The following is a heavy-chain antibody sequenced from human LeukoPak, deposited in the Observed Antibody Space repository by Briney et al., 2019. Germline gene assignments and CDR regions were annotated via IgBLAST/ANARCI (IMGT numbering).Heavy chain of an antibody. CDR1: GGSISSGGYY. J-gene: IGHJ6*02. D-gene: IGHD2-2*01. CDR2: IYYSGST. Sequence: SETLSLTCTVSGGSISSGGYYWSWIRQHPGKGLEWIGYIYYSGSTYYNPSLKGRVTISVDTSKNQFSLKLSSVTAADTAVYYCATNKPRYCSSTSCLYYYYYYGMDVWGQGTTVTVSS. V-gene: IGHV4-31*03. CDR3: ATNKPRYCSSTSCLYYYYYYGMDV.